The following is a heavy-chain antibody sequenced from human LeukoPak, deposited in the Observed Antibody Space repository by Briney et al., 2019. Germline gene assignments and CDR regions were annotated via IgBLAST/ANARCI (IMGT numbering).Heavy chain of an antibody. CDR1: GYTFTSYY. J-gene: IGHJ4*02. D-gene: IGHD3-22*01. Sequence: ASVKVSCKASGYTFTSYYMHWVRQAPGQGLEGMAIINPSGGSTSYAQKFQGRVTMTRDTSTSTVYMELSSLRSEDTAVYYCARDSRPSYDSSGYYYPGDYWGQGTLVTVSS. CDR3: ARDSRPSYDSSGYYYPGDY. V-gene: IGHV1-46*01. CDR2: INPSGGST.